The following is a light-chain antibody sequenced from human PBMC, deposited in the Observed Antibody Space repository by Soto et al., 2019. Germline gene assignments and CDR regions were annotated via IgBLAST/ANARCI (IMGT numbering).Light chain of an antibody. CDR1: QTVTRK. Sequence: EIVMTQSPASLSVSPGERATLSCRASQTVTRKLAWYQQKPGQAPRLLIYGASTRATGIPARFSGSGSGTELSITNSSLQYEDYAVYYCQQYNNWSPATFGQGTKVEIK. CDR3: QQYNNWSPAT. J-gene: IGKJ1*01. V-gene: IGKV3-15*01. CDR2: GAS.